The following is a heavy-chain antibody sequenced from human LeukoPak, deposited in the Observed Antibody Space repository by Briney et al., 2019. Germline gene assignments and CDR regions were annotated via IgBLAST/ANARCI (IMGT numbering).Heavy chain of an antibody. CDR2: INHSGST. CDR1: GGSFSGYY. V-gene: IGHV4-34*01. D-gene: IGHD5-18*01. Sequence: SEILSLTCAVYGGSFSGYYWSWIRQPPGKGLEWIGEINHSGSTNYNPSLKSRVTISVDTSKNQFSLKLSSVTAADTAVYYCARGYSYGYFRPTIFDYWGQGTLVTVSS. CDR3: ARGYSYGYFRPTIFDY. J-gene: IGHJ4*02.